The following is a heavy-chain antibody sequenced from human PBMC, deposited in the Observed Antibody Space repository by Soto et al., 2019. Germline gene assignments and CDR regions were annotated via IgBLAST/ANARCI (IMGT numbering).Heavy chain of an antibody. D-gene: IGHD2-21*01. CDR1: GYSFPSQW. V-gene: IGHV5-51*01. CDR3: VRIPHSPTRYYDQSYGMDV. J-gene: IGHJ6*02. CDR2: IYPADSDT. Sequence: GESLKISCKGSGYSFPSQWIGWVRQTPGKGLEWMGSIYPADSDTRYSPSFQGQVIISADKSIRTAYLEWRSLKASDSAMYYCVRIPHSPTRYYDQSYGMDVWGQGTTATVSS.